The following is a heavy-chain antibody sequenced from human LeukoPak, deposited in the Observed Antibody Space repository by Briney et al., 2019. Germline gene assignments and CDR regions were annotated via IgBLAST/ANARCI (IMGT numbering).Heavy chain of an antibody. J-gene: IGHJ4*02. V-gene: IGHV1-2*02. CDR1: GYTFTGYY. D-gene: IGHD4-17*01. CDR3: ARYGAQDFDY. CDR2: INPNSGDT. Sequence: ASVKVSCKASGYTFTGYYMHWVRQAPGQGLEWMGWINPNSGDTNYAQNFQGRVTVTRDTSISTAYMELSSLRSDDTAVYYCARYGAQDFDYWGQGTLVTVSS.